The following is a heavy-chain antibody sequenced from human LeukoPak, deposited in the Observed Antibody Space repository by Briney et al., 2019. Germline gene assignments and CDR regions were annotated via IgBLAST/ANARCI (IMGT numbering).Heavy chain of an antibody. V-gene: IGHV3-23*01. J-gene: IGHJ4*02. Sequence: GRSLRLSCAASGFTFSTYAVNWVRQAPGKGLEWVSTISGSGDSTYYADSVKGRFTISRDNSKDTPYLQMSSVRVDDTAVYYCARDRGRYYDSRGFYWGYYFDSWGQGILVTVST. CDR1: GFTFSTYA. CDR2: ISGSGDST. CDR3: ARDRGRYYDSRGFYWGYYFDS. D-gene: IGHD3-22*01.